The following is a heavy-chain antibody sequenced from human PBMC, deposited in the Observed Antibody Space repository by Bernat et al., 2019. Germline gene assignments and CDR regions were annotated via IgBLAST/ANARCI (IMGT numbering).Heavy chain of an antibody. V-gene: IGHV3-21*01. CDR3: ARDVAGSYYYYYGMDV. CDR1: GFTFSSYS. CDR2: ISSSSSYI. J-gene: IGHJ6*02. D-gene: IGHD6-19*01. Sequence: EVQLVESGGGLVKPGGSLRLSCAASGFTFSSYSMNWVRQAPGKGLEWVSSISSSSSYIYYADSVKGRFTISRDNAKNSLSLQMNSLRAEDTAVYYCARDVAGSYYYYYGMDVWGQGTTVTVSS.